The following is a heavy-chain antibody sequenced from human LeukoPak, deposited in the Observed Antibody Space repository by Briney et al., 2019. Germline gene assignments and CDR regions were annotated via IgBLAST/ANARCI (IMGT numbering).Heavy chain of an antibody. Sequence: SSVKVSCKASGYTFTTYDINWVRQAIGQGLEWMGWMNPNSGNTDYAQKFQGRVTMTRNTSISTAYMELSSLRSEDTAVYYCARGPNKSDGGNSGSAWFDPWGQGTLVTVSS. CDR1: GYTFTTYD. CDR3: ARGPNKSDGGNSGSAWFDP. D-gene: IGHD4-23*01. J-gene: IGHJ5*02. V-gene: IGHV1-8*01. CDR2: MNPNSGNT.